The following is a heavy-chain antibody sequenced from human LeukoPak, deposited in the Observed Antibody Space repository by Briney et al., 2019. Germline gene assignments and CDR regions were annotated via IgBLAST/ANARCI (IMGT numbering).Heavy chain of an antibody. CDR3: AREGSGWALPDAFDI. CDR2: IYYSGST. D-gene: IGHD6-19*01. Sequence: SETLSLTCTVSGGSISSYYWSWIRQPPGKGLEWIGYIYYSGSTNYNPSLKSRVTISVDTSKNQFSLKLSSVTAADTAVYYCAREGSGWALPDAFDIWGQGTMVTVSS. CDR1: GGSISSYY. J-gene: IGHJ3*02. V-gene: IGHV4-59*01.